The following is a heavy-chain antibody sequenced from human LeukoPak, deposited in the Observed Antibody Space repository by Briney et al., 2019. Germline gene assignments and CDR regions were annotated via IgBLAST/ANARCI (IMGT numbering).Heavy chain of an antibody. CDR3: AKGDYSSGLDVFDI. Sequence: PGGSLTLSCAASGFTFSRYGMLWVRQAPGKGLQWVAVISYGGSDKYYADSVTGRFTISRDNSKNTLYLQMNSLRPEDTAVYYCAKGDYSSGLDVFDIWGQGTMVTGSS. CDR1: GFTFSRYG. J-gene: IGHJ3*02. D-gene: IGHD6-19*01. V-gene: IGHV3-30*18. CDR2: ISYGGSDK.